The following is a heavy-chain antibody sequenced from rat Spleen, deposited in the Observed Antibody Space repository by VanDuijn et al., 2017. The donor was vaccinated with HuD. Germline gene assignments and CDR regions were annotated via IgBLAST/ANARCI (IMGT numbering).Heavy chain of an antibody. V-gene: IGHV5S13*01. J-gene: IGHJ1*01. CDR1: GFTFSNYG. D-gene: IGHD1-1*01. CDR3: ARPPYYSVYWYFDF. Sequence: EVQLVESGGGLVQPGRSLKLSCAASGFTFSNYGMAWVRQAPTKGLEWVASITNSGGSTYYRDSVKGRFTISRDNAKSTLYLQMDSLRSEDTATYYCARPPYYSVYWYFDFWGPGTMVTVSS. CDR2: ITNSGGST.